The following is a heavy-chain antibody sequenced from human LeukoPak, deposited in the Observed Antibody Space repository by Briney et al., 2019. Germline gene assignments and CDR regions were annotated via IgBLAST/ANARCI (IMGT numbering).Heavy chain of an antibody. D-gene: IGHD1-26*01. CDR1: GFTFSSYA. CDR2: ISGSGGST. CDR3: AKDLEWELLTYWSGERGPYDAFDI. Sequence: GGSLRLSCAASGFTFSSYAMSWVRQAPGKGLEWVSAISGSGGSTYYADSVKGRFTISRDNSKNTLYLQMNSLRAEDTAVYYCAKDLEWELLTYWSGERGPYDAFDIWGQGTMVTVSS. V-gene: IGHV3-23*01. J-gene: IGHJ3*02.